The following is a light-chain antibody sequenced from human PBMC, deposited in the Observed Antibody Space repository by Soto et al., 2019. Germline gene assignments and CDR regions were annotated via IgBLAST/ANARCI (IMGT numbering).Light chain of an antibody. J-gene: IGKJ4*01. V-gene: IGKV1-5*03. CDR1: QSISSW. CDR2: EAS. Sequence: DIHMTQSPSTLSASVGDRVIITCRASQSISSWLAWYQQKPGKAPNLLIYEASNLESGVPSRFSGSGSGTEFTLTISGLQPDDSATYYCQQYNSSPLTFGGGTRVEIQ. CDR3: QQYNSSPLT.